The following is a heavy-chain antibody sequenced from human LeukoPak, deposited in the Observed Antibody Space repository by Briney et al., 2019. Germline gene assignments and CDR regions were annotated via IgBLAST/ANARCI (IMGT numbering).Heavy chain of an antibody. CDR3: TTLIREAG. CDR2: IRSKANSYAT. J-gene: IGHJ4*02. CDR1: GFNFSGSA. D-gene: IGHD3-22*01. V-gene: IGHV3-73*01. Sequence: GGSLRLSCAASGFNFSGSAMHWVRQASGKGLEWVGRIRSKANSYATIYAASVKGRFIISRDDSKDTAYLQMNSLKTEDTAVYHCTTLIREAGWGQGTLVTVSS.